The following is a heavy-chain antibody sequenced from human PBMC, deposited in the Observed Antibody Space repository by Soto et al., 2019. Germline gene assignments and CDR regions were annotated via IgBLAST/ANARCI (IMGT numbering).Heavy chain of an antibody. CDR3: ARVSAVAGIAFDY. V-gene: IGHV1-18*01. CDR2: ISAYNGNT. CDR1: GYTFTSYG. D-gene: IGHD6-13*01. Sequence: VQLVQSGAEVKKPGASVKVSCKVSGYTFTSYGITWVRQAPGQGLEWMVWISAYNGNTNHAQKLQGRITMTTDTSTSTAYMELRSLRSDHTAVYYCARVSAVAGIAFDYWGQGTLVTVSS. J-gene: IGHJ4*02.